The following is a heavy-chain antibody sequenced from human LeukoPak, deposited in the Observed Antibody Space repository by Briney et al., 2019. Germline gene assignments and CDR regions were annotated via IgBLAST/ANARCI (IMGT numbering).Heavy chain of an antibody. J-gene: IGHJ5*02. CDR3: ARHNYYGSGSYYNVNWFDP. V-gene: IGHV4-39*01. CDR2: IYYSGST. Sequence: PSETLSLTCTVSGGSISSSSYYWGWIRQPPGKGLEWIGSIYYSGSTFYNPSLKSRVPISVDTSKNQFSLKLSSVTAADTAVYYCARHNYYGSGSYYNVNWFDPWGQGTLVTVSP. D-gene: IGHD3-10*01. CDR1: GGSISSSSYY.